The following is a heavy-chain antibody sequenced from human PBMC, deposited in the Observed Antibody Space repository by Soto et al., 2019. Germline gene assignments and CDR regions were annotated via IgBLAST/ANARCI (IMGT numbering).Heavy chain of an antibody. V-gene: IGHV1-18*01. D-gene: IGHD2-15*01. J-gene: IGHJ2*01. CDR3: VRCYCSVGSCCACWHFDL. CDR1: GYTFSDYA. Sequence: QVQLVQSGGEVKKPGASVKVSCQASGYTFSDYAISWVRQAPGQGLEWMGWISASTRNTDQAQNFQGXVIMTLDTXXXXXXXXXXXXXXXXXXXXXXVRCYCSVGSCCACWHFDLWGRGTLVTVSS. CDR2: ISASTRNT.